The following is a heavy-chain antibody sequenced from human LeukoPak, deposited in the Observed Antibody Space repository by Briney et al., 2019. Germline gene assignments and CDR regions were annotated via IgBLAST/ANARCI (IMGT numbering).Heavy chain of an antibody. D-gene: IGHD3-10*01. CDR2: INPRGGSA. V-gene: IGHV1-46*01. Sequence: ASVKVSCKASGYTFTSYYMHWVRQAPGQGLEWMGIINPRGGSASYAQKLQGRVTMTTDTSTSTAYMELRSLRSDDTAVYYGAREGSITMVRGDPTPYSSSYMDVWGKGTTVTISS. CDR3: AREGSITMVRGDPTPYSSSYMDV. J-gene: IGHJ6*03. CDR1: GYTFTSYY.